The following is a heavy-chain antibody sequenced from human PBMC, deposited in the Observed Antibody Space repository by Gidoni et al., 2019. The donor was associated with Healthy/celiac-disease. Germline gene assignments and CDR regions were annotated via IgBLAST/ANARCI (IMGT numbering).Heavy chain of an antibody. Sequence: QVQLQESGPGLVTPSETLSLTCTVSGGHISSYYWSWLRQPPGKGLGWIGYIYSSGSTHYNPSLKRRVTISVVTSKNQFSLKLSSVTAAATAVYYCASHSYGYSLGSSDDYWGQGTLVTVSS. V-gene: IGHV4-59*01. CDR2: IYSSGST. J-gene: IGHJ4*02. D-gene: IGHD5-18*01. CDR3: ASHSYGYSLGSSDDY. CDR1: GGHISSYY.